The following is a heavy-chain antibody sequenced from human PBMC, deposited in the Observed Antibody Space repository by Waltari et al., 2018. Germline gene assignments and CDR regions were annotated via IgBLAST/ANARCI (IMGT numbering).Heavy chain of an antibody. CDR1: GGSISSSSYY. V-gene: IGHV4-39*01. CDR2: IYYSGST. D-gene: IGHD2-8*01. Sequence: QLQLQESGPGLVKPSETLSLTCTVSGGSISSSSYYWGWFRQPPGKGLELIGSIYYSGSTYYNPSLKSRVTISVDTSKNQFSLKLSSVTAADTAVYYCARHPAMTIMLWYFDLWGRGTLVTVSS. J-gene: IGHJ2*01. CDR3: ARHPAMTIMLWYFDL.